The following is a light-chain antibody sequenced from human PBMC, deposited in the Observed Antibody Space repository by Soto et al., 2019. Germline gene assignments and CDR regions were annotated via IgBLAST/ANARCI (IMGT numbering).Light chain of an antibody. CDR1: QNIGVY. V-gene: IGKV1-39*01. Sequence: DIQMTQSPSSLSASVGDRVTITCRASQNIGVYLNWYQKKPGKAPKLLIHAASSLHSGVPSTFSGSGSGTDFALTISSLQPEDFATYYCHQTAANPWTFXQGTKADIK. J-gene: IGKJ1*01. CDR3: HQTAANPWT. CDR2: AAS.